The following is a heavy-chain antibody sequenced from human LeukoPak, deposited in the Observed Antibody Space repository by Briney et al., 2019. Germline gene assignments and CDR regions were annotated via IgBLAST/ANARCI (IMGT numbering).Heavy chain of an antibody. CDR1: GGSFSTYY. D-gene: IGHD6-13*01. J-gene: IGHJ1*01. CDR3: ARDGYSSSWYYFQH. Sequence: SETLSLTCTVSGGSFSTYYCYWIRQPAGRGLEWIGRIYISGSTNYNPSLKSRVTMSVDTSKNQFSLKLSSVTAADTAVYYCARDGYSSSWYYFQHWGQGTLVTVSS. CDR2: IYISGST. V-gene: IGHV4-4*07.